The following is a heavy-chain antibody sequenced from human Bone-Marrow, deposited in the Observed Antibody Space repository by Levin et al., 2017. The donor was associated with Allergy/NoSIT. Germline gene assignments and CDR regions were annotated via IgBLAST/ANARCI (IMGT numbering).Heavy chain of an antibody. D-gene: IGHD6-13*01. V-gene: IGHV3-64D*06. CDR1: GFTFSNYA. CDR2: ISSNGGST. J-gene: IGHJ4*02. CDR3: VKDPGIAAAVGYFDY. Sequence: GESLKISFSASGFTFSNYAMHWVRQAPGKGLEYVSAISSNGGSTYYADSVKGRFTISRDNSKNTLYLQMSSLRAEDTAVYYCVKDPGIAAAVGYFDYWGQGTLVTVSS.